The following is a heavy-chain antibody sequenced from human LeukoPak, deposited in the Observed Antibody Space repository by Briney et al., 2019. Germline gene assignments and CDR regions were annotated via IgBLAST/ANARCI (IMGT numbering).Heavy chain of an antibody. V-gene: IGHV4-4*07. CDR1: GGSISSYY. CDR2: IYTRGST. CDR3: AGEGHYYDSSGYYYGGEDY. J-gene: IGHJ4*02. Sequence: PSETLYLTCTVSGGSISSYYWSWIRQPAGKGLEWIGRIYTRGSTNYNPSLKSRVTMSVDTSKNQFSLKLSSVTAADTAVYYCAGEGHYYDSSGYYYGGEDYWGQGTLVTVSS. D-gene: IGHD3-22*01.